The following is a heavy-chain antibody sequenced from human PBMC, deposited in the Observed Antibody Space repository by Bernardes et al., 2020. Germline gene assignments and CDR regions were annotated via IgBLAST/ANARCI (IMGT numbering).Heavy chain of an antibody. V-gene: IGHV1-2*06. CDR3: ARGSAPARMDV. D-gene: IGHD2-2*01. J-gene: IGHJ6*02. CDR1: GYTFSGYY. Sequence: ASAEVSCEASGYTFSGYYMHWVREAPGQGLEWMGRINPNSGGTNYAQKFQGRVTMTRDTSISTAYMELSRLRSDDTAVYYCARGSAPARMDVWGQGTTVTVSS. CDR2: INPNSGGT.